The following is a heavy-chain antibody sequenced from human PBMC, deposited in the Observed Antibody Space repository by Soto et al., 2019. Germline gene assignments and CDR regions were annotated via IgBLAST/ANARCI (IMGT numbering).Heavy chain of an antibody. J-gene: IGHJ3*02. Sequence: QVQLVESGGGVVQPGRSLRLSCAASGFTFSSYAMHWVRQAPGKGLEWVAVISYDGSNKYYADSVKGRFTISRDNSKNTLDLQMNSLRAEDTAVYYCARATSGWYKDAFDIWCQGTMVTVSS. CDR2: ISYDGSNK. CDR3: ARATSGWYKDAFDI. V-gene: IGHV3-30-3*01. CDR1: GFTFSSYA. D-gene: IGHD6-19*01.